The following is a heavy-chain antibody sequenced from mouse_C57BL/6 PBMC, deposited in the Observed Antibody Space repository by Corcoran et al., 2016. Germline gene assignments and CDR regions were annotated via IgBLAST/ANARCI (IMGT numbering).Heavy chain of an antibody. V-gene: IGHV9-3*01. CDR3: ARKDYSNFFDY. Sequence: QIQLVQSGPELKKPGETVKISCKASGYTFTTYEMSWVKQAPGKGLKWMGWINTYSGVPTYADDFKGRFAFSLETSASTAYLQINNLKNEDTATYFCARKDYSNFFDYWGQGTTLTVSS. D-gene: IGHD2-5*01. CDR1: GYTFTTYE. CDR2: INTYSGVP. J-gene: IGHJ2*01.